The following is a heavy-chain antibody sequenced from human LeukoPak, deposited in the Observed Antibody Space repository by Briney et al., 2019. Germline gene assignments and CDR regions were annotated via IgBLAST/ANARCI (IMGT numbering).Heavy chain of an antibody. CDR3: AKGLHSGWFDY. Sequence: PGGSLRLSCAASGFTFNTYAMSWVRQAPGKGLEWVSGISDSGGNTYYADSVKGRFTISRDNSKNTLFLQMNSLRTDDRAMYYCAKGLHSGWFDYWGQGALVTVSS. J-gene: IGHJ4*02. CDR1: GFTFNTYA. CDR2: ISDSGGNT. D-gene: IGHD6-19*01. V-gene: IGHV3-23*01.